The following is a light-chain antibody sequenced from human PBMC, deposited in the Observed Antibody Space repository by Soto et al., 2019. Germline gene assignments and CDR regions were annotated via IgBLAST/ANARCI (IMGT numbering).Light chain of an antibody. CDR1: SSDVGEYDY. CDR2: EVT. V-gene: IGLV2-8*01. J-gene: IGLJ3*02. CDR3: SSFAGSNIWV. Sequence: QSVLTQPASVSGSPGQSITISCTGSSSDVGEYDYVSWYQQHPGKAPKLMIHEVTKRPSGVPDRFSGSKSGNTASLTVSGLQAEDEADYYCSSFAGSNIWVFGGGTKLTVL.